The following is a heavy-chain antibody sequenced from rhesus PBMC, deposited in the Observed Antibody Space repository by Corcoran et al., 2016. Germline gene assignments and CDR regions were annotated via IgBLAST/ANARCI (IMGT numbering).Heavy chain of an antibody. D-gene: IGHD1-20*01. V-gene: IGHV4-165*02. Sequence: QVQLQESGPGLVKPSETLSLTCAVSGGSISGYYWNWIRQPPGKGLEWIGYIGGRSGRPNYKPTHKSRGTITTDTTKNQVSLKLSSLTAADTAVYYCARRDGTTQTWGQGVLVTVSS. J-gene: IGHJ4*01. CDR3: ARRDGTTQT. CDR2: IGGRSGRP. CDR1: GGSISGYY.